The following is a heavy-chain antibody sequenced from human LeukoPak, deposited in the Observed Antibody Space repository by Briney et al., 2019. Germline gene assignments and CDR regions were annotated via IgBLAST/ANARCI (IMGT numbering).Heavy chain of an antibody. CDR3: AKAACGGDCRTFFDY. Sequence: GGSLRLSCTLSGFTFGDYAMSWFRQAPGKGLEWVSAISGSGGSTFYGDSVKGRFTISRANSKTTLYLQMNSLRAEDTAVYYCAKAACGGDCRTFFDYWGQGTLVTVSS. CDR2: ISGSGGST. V-gene: IGHV3-23*01. CDR1: GFTFGDYA. D-gene: IGHD2-21*02. J-gene: IGHJ4*02.